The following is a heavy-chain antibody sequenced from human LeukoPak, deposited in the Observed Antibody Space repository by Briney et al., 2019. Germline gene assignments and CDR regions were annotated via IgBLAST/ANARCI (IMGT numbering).Heavy chain of an antibody. J-gene: IGHJ3*02. D-gene: IGHD5-18*01. CDR3: ARDTALGKAAFDI. V-gene: IGHV4-31*03. Sequence: SETLSLTCTVSGGSISSGAYYWTWIRQHPGKGLEWIEYIYYSGSTYYNPSLKSRLTISVDTSKNQFSLKLNTVTAADTAVYYCARDTALGKAAFDIWGQGTMVTVSS. CDR2: IYYSGST. CDR1: GGSISSGAYY.